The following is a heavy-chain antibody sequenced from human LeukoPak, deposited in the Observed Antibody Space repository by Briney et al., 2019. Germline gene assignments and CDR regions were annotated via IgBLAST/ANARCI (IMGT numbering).Heavy chain of an antibody. Sequence: GGSLRLSFAASGFTFSSYAMSWVRPAPGKGLELVSGFSGSGDNTYYADSVKGRFTISRDNSKNTLYVQVNSLGTEDTAAYYCAKGSYYDSSGSFYFDYWGQGTLVTVSS. D-gene: IGHD3-22*01. CDR3: AKGSYYDSSGSFYFDY. J-gene: IGHJ4*02. CDR2: FSGSGDNT. V-gene: IGHV3-23*01. CDR1: GFTFSSYA.